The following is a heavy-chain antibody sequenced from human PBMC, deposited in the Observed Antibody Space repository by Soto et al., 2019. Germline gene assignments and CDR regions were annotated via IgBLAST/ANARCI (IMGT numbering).Heavy chain of an antibody. CDR3: AKAPGFYVVVVAAATLGGFDY. Sequence: GGSLRLSCASSGFTFSSYAMSWVRQAPGKGLEWVSAISGSGGSTYYADSVKGRFTISRDNSKNTLYLQMNSLRAEDTAVYYCAKAPGFYVVVVAAATLGGFDYWGQGTLVTVS. J-gene: IGHJ4*02. CDR1: GFTFSSYA. CDR2: ISGSGGST. D-gene: IGHD2-15*01. V-gene: IGHV3-23*01.